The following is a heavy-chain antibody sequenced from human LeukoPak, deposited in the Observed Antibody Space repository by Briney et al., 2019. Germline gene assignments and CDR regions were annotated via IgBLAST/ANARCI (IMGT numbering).Heavy chain of an antibody. CDR1: GFTFSSYA. Sequence: GGSLRLSCAASGFTFSSYAMSWVRQAPGKGLEWVSAISGSGGSTYYADSVKGRFTTSRDNSKNTLYLQMNSLRAEDTAVYYCAKNVAGYPRSYYFDYWGQGTLVTVSS. V-gene: IGHV3-23*01. CDR2: ISGSGGST. CDR3: AKNVAGYPRSYYFDY. D-gene: IGHD5-12*01. J-gene: IGHJ4*02.